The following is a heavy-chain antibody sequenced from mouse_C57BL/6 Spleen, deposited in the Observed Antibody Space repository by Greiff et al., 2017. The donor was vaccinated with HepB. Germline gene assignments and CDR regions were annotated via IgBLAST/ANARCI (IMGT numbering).Heavy chain of an antibody. CDR3: ARDNYYYGSSLFDY. CDR1: GFTFSSYA. Sequence: EVNVVESGGGLVKPGGSLKLSCAASGFTFSSYAMSWVRQTPEKRLEWVATISDGGSYTYYPDNVKGRFTISRDNAKNNLYLQMSHLKSEDTAMYYCARDNYYYGSSLFDYWGQGTTLTVSS. D-gene: IGHD1-1*01. J-gene: IGHJ2*01. V-gene: IGHV5-4*01. CDR2: ISDGGSYT.